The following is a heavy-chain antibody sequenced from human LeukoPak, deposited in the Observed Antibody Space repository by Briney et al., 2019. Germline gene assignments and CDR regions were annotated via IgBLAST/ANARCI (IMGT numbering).Heavy chain of an antibody. Sequence: GGSLRLSCAASGFTFSSSAMSWVRQAPGKGLEWVSGIGGSGGSTYYADSVKSRFTMSRDNSKNTLYLQMNSLRAEDTALYYCAKRMAGYCSGGSCDSADHWRQVTLVTVSS. CDR3: AKRMAGYCSGGSCDSADH. V-gene: IGHV3-23*01. J-gene: IGHJ4*02. CDR1: GFTFSSSA. CDR2: IGGSGGST. D-gene: IGHD2-15*01.